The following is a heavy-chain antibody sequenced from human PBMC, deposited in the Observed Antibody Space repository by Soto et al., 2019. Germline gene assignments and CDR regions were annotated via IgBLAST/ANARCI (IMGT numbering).Heavy chain of an antibody. CDR3: ARDVEDRRRYYDFWSGEDYYYYMDV. J-gene: IGHJ6*03. D-gene: IGHD3-3*01. V-gene: IGHV3-7*01. Sequence: GGSLRLSCAASGFTFSSYWMSWVRQAPGKGLEWVANIKQDGSEKYYVDSVKGRFTISRDNAKNSLYLQMNSLRAEDTAVYYCARDVEDRRRYYDFWSGEDYYYYMDVWGKGTTVTVSS. CDR1: GFTFSSYW. CDR2: IKQDGSEK.